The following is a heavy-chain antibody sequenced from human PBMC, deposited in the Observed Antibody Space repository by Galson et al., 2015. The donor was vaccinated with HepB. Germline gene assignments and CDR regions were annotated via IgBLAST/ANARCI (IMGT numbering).Heavy chain of an antibody. CDR2: ISSESSYI. CDR3: ARDYLVDYYGSGTLWAFHM. CDR1: GFSFSSYN. Sequence: SLRLSCAASGFSFSSYNMNWVRQAPGKGLEWVSSISSESSYIHYADSVKGRFTISRDNAKNSLYLQMNSLRAEDTAIYYCARDYLVDYYGSGTLWAFHMWGQGTVVTVSP. V-gene: IGHV3-21*04. J-gene: IGHJ3*02. D-gene: IGHD3-10*01.